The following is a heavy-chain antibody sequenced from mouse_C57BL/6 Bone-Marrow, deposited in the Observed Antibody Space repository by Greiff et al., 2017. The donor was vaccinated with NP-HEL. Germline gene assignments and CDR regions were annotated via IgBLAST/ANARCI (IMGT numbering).Heavy chain of an antibody. Sequence: EVKLVESGGDLVKPGGSLKLSCAASGFTFSSYGMSWVRQTPDKRLEWVATISSGGSYTYYPDSVTGRFPIPRDKVKNNLYLQMSSRKSEDKAMYFCASPYDYDVAWFAYWGQGTLVTVSA. V-gene: IGHV5-6*01. CDR2: ISSGGSYT. CDR3: ASPYDYDVAWFAY. CDR1: GFTFSSYG. D-gene: IGHD2-4*01. J-gene: IGHJ3*01.